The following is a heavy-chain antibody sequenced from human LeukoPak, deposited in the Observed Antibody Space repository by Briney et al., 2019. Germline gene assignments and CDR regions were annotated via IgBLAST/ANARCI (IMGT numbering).Heavy chain of an antibody. V-gene: IGHV4-61*02. CDR3: ARGVAGTDYYYYMDV. CDR2: IYTSGST. D-gene: IGHD6-19*01. CDR1: GGSISSGSYY. Sequence: SETLSLTCTVSGGSISSGSYYWSWIRQPAGKGLEWIGRIYTSGSTNYNPSLKSRVTISVDTSKNQFSLRLSSVTAADTAVYYCARGVAGTDYYYYMDVWGKGTTVTVSS. J-gene: IGHJ6*03.